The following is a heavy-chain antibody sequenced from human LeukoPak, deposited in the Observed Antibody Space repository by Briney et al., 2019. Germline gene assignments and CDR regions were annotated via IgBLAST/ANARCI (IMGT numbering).Heavy chain of an antibody. CDR2: INPSGGST. J-gene: IGHJ6*02. V-gene: IGHV1-46*01. CDR1: GYTFTSYY. D-gene: IGHD6-19*01. CDR3: ARVETSYSSGWYSHYYYYGMDV. Sequence: ASVKVSCKASGYTFTSYYMHWVRQAPGQGLEWMGIINPSGGSTSYAQKFQGRVTMTRNTSISTAYMELSSLRSEDTAVYYCARVETSYSSGWYSHYYYYGMDVWGQGTTVTVSS.